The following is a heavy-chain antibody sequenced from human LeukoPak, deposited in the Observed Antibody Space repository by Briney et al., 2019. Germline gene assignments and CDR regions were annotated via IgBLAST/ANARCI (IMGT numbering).Heavy chain of an antibody. J-gene: IGHJ5*02. Sequence: ASVKVSCKASGYTFTGYYMHWVRQAPGQGLEWMGWINPNSGGTNYAQKFQGRVTMTRDTSISTAYMELSRLRSDDTAVYYCARNRARPSGDSTGFDPWGQGTLVTVSS. V-gene: IGHV1-2*02. CDR3: ARNRARPSGDSTGFDP. CDR2: INPNSGGT. D-gene: IGHD4-17*01. CDR1: GYTFTGYY.